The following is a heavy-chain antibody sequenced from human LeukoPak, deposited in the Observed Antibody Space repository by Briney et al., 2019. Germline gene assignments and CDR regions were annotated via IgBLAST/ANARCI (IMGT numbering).Heavy chain of an antibody. CDR1: GFTFSSYW. CDR2: INSDGSST. V-gene: IGHV3-74*01. D-gene: IGHD2-2*01. Sequence: GGSLRLSCAASGFTFSSYWMHWVRQAPGKGLVWVSRINSDGSSTSYADSVKGRFTISRDNARNTLYLQMNSLRAEDTAVYYCARGGRYCSSSSCHLGDYWGQGTLVTVSS. CDR3: ARGGRYCSSSSCHLGDY. J-gene: IGHJ4*02.